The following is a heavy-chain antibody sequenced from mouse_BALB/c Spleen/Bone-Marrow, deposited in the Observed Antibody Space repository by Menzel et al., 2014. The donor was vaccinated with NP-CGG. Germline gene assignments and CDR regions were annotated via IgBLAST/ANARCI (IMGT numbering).Heavy chain of an antibody. Sequence: VQLQQSGAELVRSGASVKLSCTASGFNIKDYYMHWVKQRPEQGLEWIGWIDPENGDTEYAPKFQGKATMTADTSSNTAYLQLSSLTSEDTAVYYCNAWGGSYRRTWFAYWGQGTLVTVSA. CDR1: GFNIKDYY. D-gene: IGHD1-1*02. J-gene: IGHJ3*01. CDR3: NAWGGSYRRTWFAY. V-gene: IGHV14-4*02. CDR2: IDPENGDT.